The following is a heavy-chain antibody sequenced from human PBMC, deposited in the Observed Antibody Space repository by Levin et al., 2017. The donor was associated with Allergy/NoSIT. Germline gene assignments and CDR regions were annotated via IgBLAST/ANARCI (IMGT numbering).Heavy chain of an antibody. Sequence: PGESLKISCAASGFTFSGSAMHWVRQASGKGLEWVGRIRSKANSYATAYAASVKGRFTISRDDSKNTAYLQMNSLKTEDTAVYYCTSPIVGASRWGQGTLVTVSS. CDR3: TSPIVGASR. J-gene: IGHJ4*02. D-gene: IGHD1-26*01. CDR1: GFTFSGSA. CDR2: IRSKANSYAT. V-gene: IGHV3-73*01.